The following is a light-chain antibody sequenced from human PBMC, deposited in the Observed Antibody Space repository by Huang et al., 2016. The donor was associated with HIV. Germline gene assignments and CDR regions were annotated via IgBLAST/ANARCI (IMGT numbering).Light chain of an antibody. CDR2: AAS. V-gene: IGKV1-39*01. CDR1: QSISTS. CDR3: QQSYNAIT. Sequence: DIQMTQSPSSLSASVGDSVTITCRASQSISTSLKWYQKKAGKAPELLIDAASTLEFGFPSRFRGSGSGTDFTLTISRLQPEDFATYYCQQSYNAITFGQGTRLEIK. J-gene: IGKJ5*01.